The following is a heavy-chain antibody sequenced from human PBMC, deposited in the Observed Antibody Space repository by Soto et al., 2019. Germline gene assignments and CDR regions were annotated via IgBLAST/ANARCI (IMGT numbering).Heavy chain of an antibody. CDR3: AHTTIYCGGDCYQEN. CDR2: IYWDDDK. D-gene: IGHD2-21*02. J-gene: IGHJ4*02. V-gene: IGHV2-5*02. Sequence: QITLTESGPTLVKPTQTLTLTCTFSGFSLSTSGVGVGWIRPPPGKALEWLALIYWDDDKRYSPSLKSRLTITKDTSKNQVVLTMTNMDPVDTATYYCAHTTIYCGGDCYQENWGQGTLVTVSS. CDR1: GFSLSTSGVG.